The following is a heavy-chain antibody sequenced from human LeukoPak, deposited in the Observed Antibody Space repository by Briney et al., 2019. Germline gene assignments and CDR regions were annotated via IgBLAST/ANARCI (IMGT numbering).Heavy chain of an antibody. CDR3: TTDPPFDP. CDR1: GFAFNYAW. Sequence: PGGSLRLSCAASGFAFNYAWMSWVRQAPGKGLVWVGRIKSKTDGGTTDYAAPVKGRFTISRDDSNKTLYLQMNSLKTDDTGMYYCTTDPPFDPWGLGALVTVSS. J-gene: IGHJ5*02. CDR2: IKSKTDGGTT. V-gene: IGHV3-15*01.